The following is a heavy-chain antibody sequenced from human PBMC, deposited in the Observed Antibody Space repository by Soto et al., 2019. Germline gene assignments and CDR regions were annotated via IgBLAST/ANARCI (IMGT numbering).Heavy chain of an antibody. Sequence: PGGSLRLSCAASGFTFSSYAMSWVRQGPGKGLEWVSAISGSGGSTYYADSVKGRFTISRDNSKNTLYLQMNSLRAEDTGVYYCAKAWGYCSGGSCYSNYYYYYGIDVWGQGTTVTVSS. CDR3: AKAWGYCSGGSCYSNYYYYYGIDV. CDR1: GFTFSSYA. D-gene: IGHD2-15*01. CDR2: ISGSGGST. V-gene: IGHV3-23*01. J-gene: IGHJ6*02.